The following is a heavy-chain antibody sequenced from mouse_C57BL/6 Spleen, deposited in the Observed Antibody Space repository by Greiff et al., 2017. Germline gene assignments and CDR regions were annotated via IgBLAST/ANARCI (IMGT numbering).Heavy chain of an antibody. CDR2: INPGSGGT. V-gene: IGHV1-54*01. J-gene: IGHJ4*01. D-gene: IGHD2-4*01. Sequence: QVQLQQSGAELVRPGTSVKVSCKASGYAFTNYLIEWVKQRPGQGLEWIGVINPGSGGTNYNEKFKGKETLTADKSSSTAYMQLSSLTSEDSAVYFCARSGGLRHAMDYWGQGTSVTVSS. CDR3: ARSGGLRHAMDY. CDR1: GYAFTNYL.